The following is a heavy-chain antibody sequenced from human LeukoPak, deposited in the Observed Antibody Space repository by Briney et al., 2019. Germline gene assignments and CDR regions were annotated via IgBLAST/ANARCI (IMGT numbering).Heavy chain of an antibody. V-gene: IGHV3-23*01. Sequence: GGSLRLSCAVSGITLSNYGMSWVRQAPGKGLEWVTGISGSGGGTNYADSVKGRFTISRDNPKNTLFLQMNSLRVEDTAVYFCAKRGVVIRVFLVGFHKEAYYFDSWGQGALVTVSS. CDR3: AKRGVVIRVFLVGFHKEAYYFDS. J-gene: IGHJ4*02. CDR2: ISGSGGGT. D-gene: IGHD3-10*01. CDR1: GITLSNYG.